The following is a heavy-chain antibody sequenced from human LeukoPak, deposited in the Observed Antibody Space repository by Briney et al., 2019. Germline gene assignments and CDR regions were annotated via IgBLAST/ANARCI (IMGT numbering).Heavy chain of an antibody. CDR1: GGSIIIGGSY. D-gene: IGHD2-2*01. Sequence: SETLSLTCTVSGGSIIIGGSYWGWIRQPPGKGLEWIGSIYYSGSTWYNPALKSRATISVDTPKNQFSLRLTSVTAADTAVYYCSRRDCSQSSCFYWYFDLWGRGTLLTVSS. CDR2: IYYSGST. V-gene: IGHV4-39*07. J-gene: IGHJ2*01. CDR3: SRRDCSQSSCFYWYFDL.